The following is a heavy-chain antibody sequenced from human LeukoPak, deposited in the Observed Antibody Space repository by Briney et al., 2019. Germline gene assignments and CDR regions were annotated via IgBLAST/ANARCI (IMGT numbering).Heavy chain of an antibody. CDR3: ARSYGSGNYFDY. V-gene: IGHV4-59*01. J-gene: IGHJ4*02. Sequence: SETLSLTCTVSGGSISSYYWSWIRQSPGKGLEWIGYINYSGITNYNPSLKSRVTISGDTSRNQFSLKLSSVTAADTAVYYCARSYGSGNYFDYWGQGTLVTVSS. CDR2: INYSGIT. D-gene: IGHD3-10*01. CDR1: GGSISSYY.